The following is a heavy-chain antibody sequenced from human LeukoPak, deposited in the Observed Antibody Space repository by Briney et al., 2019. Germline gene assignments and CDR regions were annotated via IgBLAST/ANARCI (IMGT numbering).Heavy chain of an antibody. V-gene: IGHV3-23*01. Sequence: PGGSLRLSCAASGFTFSSYAMSWVRRAPGKGLEWVSAISGSGGSTYYADSVKGRFTISRDNSKNTLYLQMNSLRAEDTAVYYCANLIPGPHYFDYWGQGTLVTVSS. CDR3: ANLIPGPHYFDY. CDR1: GFTFSSYA. J-gene: IGHJ4*01. CDR2: ISGSGGST.